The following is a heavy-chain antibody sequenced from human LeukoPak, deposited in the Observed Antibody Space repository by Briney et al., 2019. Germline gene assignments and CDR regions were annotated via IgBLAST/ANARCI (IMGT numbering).Heavy chain of an antibody. D-gene: IGHD6-13*01. J-gene: IGHJ6*04. CDR1: GFTFSNAW. CDR2: IKSKTDGGTT. V-gene: IGHV3-15*01. Sequence: PGGSLRLSCAASGFTFSNAWMSWVRQAPGKGLEWVGRIKSKTDGGTTDYAALVKGRFTISRDDSKNTLYLQMNSLKTEDTAVYYCTTDLTLGTYYYYGMDVWGKGTTVTVSS. CDR3: TTDLTLGTYYYYGMDV.